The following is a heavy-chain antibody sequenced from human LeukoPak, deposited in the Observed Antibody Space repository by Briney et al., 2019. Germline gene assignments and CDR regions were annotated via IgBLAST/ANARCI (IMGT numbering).Heavy chain of an antibody. CDR1: GFTFSSYE. Sequence: GGSLRLSCAASGFTFSSYEMNWVRQAPGKGLEWVSYVSGSGNTIYYANSVKGRFTISRENAKNSLYLQMNSLRAEDTAVYYCAREDRSGYDFFDYWGQGTLVTVSS. CDR2: VSGSGNTI. V-gene: IGHV3-48*03. D-gene: IGHD5-12*01. CDR3: AREDRSGYDFFDY. J-gene: IGHJ4*02.